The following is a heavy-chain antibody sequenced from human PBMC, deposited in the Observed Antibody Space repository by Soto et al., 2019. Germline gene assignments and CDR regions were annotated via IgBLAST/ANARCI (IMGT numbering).Heavy chain of an antibody. D-gene: IGHD4-17*01. V-gene: IGHV4-59*08. CDR1: GGSISSYY. CDR2: IYYSGST. J-gene: IGHJ6*02. Sequence: SETLSLTCTVSGGSISSYYWSWIRQPPGKGLEWIGYIYYSGSTNYNPSLKSRVTISVDTSKNQFSLKLSSVTAADTAVYYCGRRYGDYDYYGMDVWGQGTTVTVSS. CDR3: GRRYGDYDYYGMDV.